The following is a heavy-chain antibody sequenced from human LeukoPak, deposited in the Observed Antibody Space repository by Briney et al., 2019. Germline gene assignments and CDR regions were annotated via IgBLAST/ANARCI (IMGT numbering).Heavy chain of an antibody. CDR2: IKQDGSEK. Sequence: QPGGSLRLSCGASGFTFISYWMSWVRQAPGRGLEWAANIKQDGSEKDYVDSVKGRFTISRDNAKNSLYLQMTNLRAEDTAIYYCAKLGGTAQFDPWGQGTLVTVSS. J-gene: IGHJ5*02. CDR3: AKLGGTAQFDP. D-gene: IGHD1-7*01. CDR1: GFTFISYW. V-gene: IGHV3-7*01.